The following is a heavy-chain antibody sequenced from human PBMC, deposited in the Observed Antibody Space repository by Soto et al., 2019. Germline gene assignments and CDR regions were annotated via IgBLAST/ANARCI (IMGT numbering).Heavy chain of an antibody. V-gene: IGHV3-11*01. CDR1: GLTFSDYY. J-gene: IGHJ4*02. Sequence: QVQLVESGGGLVKPGGSLRLSCAASGLTFSDYYMSWIRQAPGKGLEWVSYISSSDNIIYYADSVKGRFTISRDNAKNSLYLQVNSLRAEDTAVYYCARDLGYYDSSGYFDYWGQGTLVTVSS. CDR2: ISSSDNII. CDR3: ARDLGYYDSSGYFDY. D-gene: IGHD3-22*01.